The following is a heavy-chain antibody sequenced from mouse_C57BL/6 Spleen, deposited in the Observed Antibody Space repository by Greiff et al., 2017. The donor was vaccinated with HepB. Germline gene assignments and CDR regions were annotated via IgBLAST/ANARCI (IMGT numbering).Heavy chain of an antibody. CDR3: ARGGSYYGSSYYFDS. Sequence: VQLQQSGAELARPGASVKLSCKASGYTFTSYGISWVKQRTGQGLEWIGEIYPRSGNTYYNEKFKGKATLTADKSSSTAYMELRSLTSEDSAVYFCARGGSYYGSSYYFDSWGQGTTLTVSS. CDR1: GYTFTSYG. J-gene: IGHJ2*01. CDR2: IYPRSGNT. V-gene: IGHV1-81*01. D-gene: IGHD1-1*01.